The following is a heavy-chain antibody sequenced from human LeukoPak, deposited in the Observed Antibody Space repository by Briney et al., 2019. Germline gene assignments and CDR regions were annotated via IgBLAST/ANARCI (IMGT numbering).Heavy chain of an antibody. CDR3: ARGSSRYYYGMDV. J-gene: IGHJ6*02. V-gene: IGHV3-21*01. CDR1: GFPFSSYS. CDR2: ISSSSSYI. Sequence: GALRLSCAASGFPFSSYSMNWVRPAPGKGLGWVSSISSSSSYIYYADSVKGRFTISRDNAKNSLYLQINSLRAEDTAVYYCARGSSRYYYGMDVWGQGTTVTVSS. D-gene: IGHD2-2*01.